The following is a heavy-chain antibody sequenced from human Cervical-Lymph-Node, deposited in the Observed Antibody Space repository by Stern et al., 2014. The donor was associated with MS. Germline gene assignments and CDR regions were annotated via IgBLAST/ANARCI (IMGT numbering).Heavy chain of an antibody. J-gene: IGHJ4*02. D-gene: IGHD6-19*01. V-gene: IGHV4-59*01. CDR1: GGSISSYY. CDR3: ARDASSGWYHYFDY. CDR2: IYYSGST. Sequence: QLQLQASGPGLVKPSETLSLTCTVSGGSISSYYWSWIRQPPGKGLEWLGYIYYSGSTNYNPSLKSRVTISVDTSKNQFSLKLSSVTAADTAVYYCARDASSGWYHYFDYWGQGTLVTVSS.